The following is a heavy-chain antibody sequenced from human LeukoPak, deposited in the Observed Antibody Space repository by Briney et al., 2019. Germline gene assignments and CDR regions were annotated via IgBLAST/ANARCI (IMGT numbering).Heavy chain of an antibody. CDR2: IYHSGST. V-gene: IGHV4-30-2*01. D-gene: IGHD2-21*01. CDR3: ARDRFPLWHGMDV. J-gene: IGHJ6*02. CDR1: GGSISGGGYS. Sequence: SETLSLTCAVSGGSISGGGYSWSWIRQPPGKGLEWIGYIYHSGSTYYNPSLKSRVTISVDRSKNQFSLKLSSVTAADTAVYYCARDRFPLWHGMDVWGQGTTVTVSS.